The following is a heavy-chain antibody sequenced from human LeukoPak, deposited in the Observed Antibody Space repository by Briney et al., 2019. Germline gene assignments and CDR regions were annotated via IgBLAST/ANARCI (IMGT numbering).Heavy chain of an antibody. CDR2: ISSSSFKI. D-gene: IGHD6-13*01. CDR1: EFTFVRYA. CDR3: VRDPSYGSSWYYYMDV. J-gene: IGHJ6*03. V-gene: IGHV3-48*04. Sequence: GSLILSCAASEFTFVRYAMNWVRQAPGKGLEWVSYISSSSFKIGYADSVKGRFTISRDNSKNSLYLQMDILRVEDPAVYYCVRDPSYGSSWYYYMDVWGKGTTVTVSS.